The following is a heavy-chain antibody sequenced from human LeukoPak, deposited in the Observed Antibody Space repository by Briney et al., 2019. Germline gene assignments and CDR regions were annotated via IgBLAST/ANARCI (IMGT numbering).Heavy chain of an antibody. CDR2: INHGGST. Sequence: SETLSLTCAVYGGSFSGYYWSWIRQPPGKGLEWIGEINHGGSTNYNPSLKSRATISVDTSKNQFSLKLSSVTAADTAVYYCARRTRKRAGTFGGFDYWGQGTLVTVSS. CDR3: ARRTRKRAGTFGGFDY. J-gene: IGHJ4*02. V-gene: IGHV4-34*01. D-gene: IGHD3-16*01. CDR1: GGSFSGYY.